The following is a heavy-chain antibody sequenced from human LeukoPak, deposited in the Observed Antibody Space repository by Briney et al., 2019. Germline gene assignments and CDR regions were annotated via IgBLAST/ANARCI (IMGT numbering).Heavy chain of an antibody. J-gene: IGHJ4*02. D-gene: IGHD3-22*01. CDR1: GYTFTSYD. CDR2: MNPNSGNT. CDR3: ARSSGYSGYFDY. Sequence: ASGKVSCKASGYTFTSYDINWVRQATGQGLEWRGWMNPNSGNTGYAQKFQGRVTITRNTSISTAYMELSSLRSEDTAVYYCARSSGYSGYFDYWGQGTLVTVSS. V-gene: IGHV1-8*03.